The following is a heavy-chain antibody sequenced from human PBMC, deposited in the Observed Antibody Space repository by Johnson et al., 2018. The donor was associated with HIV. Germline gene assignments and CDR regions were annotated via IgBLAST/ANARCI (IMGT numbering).Heavy chain of an antibody. CDR3: AKGRGSNWYTGAFDI. J-gene: IGHJ3*02. CDR1: GFIFDDYA. CDR2: ISWNSGSI. Sequence: VQLVESGGGLVQPGRSLRLSCAASGFIFDDYAMHWVRQAPGQGLEWVSGISWNSGSIGYVDSVKGRFTISRDNAKNSLYLQMNSLRAEDTALYYCAKGRGSNWYTGAFDIWGQGTMVTVSA. V-gene: IGHV3-9*01. D-gene: IGHD6-13*01.